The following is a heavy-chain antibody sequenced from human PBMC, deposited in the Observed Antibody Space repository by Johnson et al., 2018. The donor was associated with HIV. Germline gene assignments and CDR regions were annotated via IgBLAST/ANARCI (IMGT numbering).Heavy chain of an antibody. CDR3: STGGKLLPTNAFDI. CDR2: ITSKADGGTT. Sequence: VQLVESGGGLVQPGGSLRLSCAASGFTFSSYDMHWVRQAPGKGLEWVGRITSKADGGTTDYAAPVKGRFTISRDDSKNTLYLQMNSLKTEDTAVYYCSTGGKLLPTNAFDIWGQGTMVTVSS. J-gene: IGHJ3*02. CDR1: GFTFSSYD. V-gene: IGHV3-15*01. D-gene: IGHD1-26*01.